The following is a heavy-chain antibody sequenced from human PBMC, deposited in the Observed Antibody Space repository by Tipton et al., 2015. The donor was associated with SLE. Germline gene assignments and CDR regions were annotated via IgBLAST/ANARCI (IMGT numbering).Heavy chain of an antibody. V-gene: IGHV3-74*01. CDR2: TNSDGSIT. CDR1: GFTFSSYW. Sequence: GSLRLSCAASGFTFSSYWMHWVRQAPGKGLVWVSRTNSDGSITNYADSVKGRFTISRDNAKNTLYLQMNSLRAEDTAVYYCARVLYYFDYWGQGTLVTVSS. CDR3: ARVLYYFDY. J-gene: IGHJ4*02.